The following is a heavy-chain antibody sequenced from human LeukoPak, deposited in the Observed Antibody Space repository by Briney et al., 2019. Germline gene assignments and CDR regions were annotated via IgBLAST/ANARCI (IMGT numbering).Heavy chain of an antibody. CDR3: AKDLGRYRNNFFDY. V-gene: IGHV3-23*01. J-gene: IGHJ4*02. CDR2: ISGSGGGT. CDR1: GFTFTSHA. D-gene: IGHD1-26*01. Sequence: GGSLRLSCAASGFTFTSHAMSWVRQAPDKGLEWVSTISGSGGGTYYADSVKGRFTISRDDSKNTLYLQMNSLRADDTAVYYCAKDLGRYRNNFFDYWGQGNLVTVSS.